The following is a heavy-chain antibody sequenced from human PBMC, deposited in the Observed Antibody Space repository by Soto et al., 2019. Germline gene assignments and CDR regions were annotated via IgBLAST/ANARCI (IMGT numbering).Heavy chain of an antibody. J-gene: IGHJ5*02. CDR3: ARERDSSLKFDP. V-gene: IGHV4-31*03. CDR2: IYYSGST. D-gene: IGHD6-13*01. CDR1: GGSISSGGYY. Sequence: SETLSLTCTVSGGSISSGGYYWSWIRQHPGKGLEWIGYIYYSGSTYYNPSLKSRVTISVDTSKNQFSLQLNSVTPEDTAVYYCARERDSSLKFDPWGQGTLVTVSS.